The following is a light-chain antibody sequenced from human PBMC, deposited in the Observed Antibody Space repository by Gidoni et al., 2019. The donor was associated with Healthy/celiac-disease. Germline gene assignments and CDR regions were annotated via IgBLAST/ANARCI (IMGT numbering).Light chain of an antibody. CDR1: QSVRSN. CDR2: GAS. CDR3: QQYNNWPTLT. J-gene: IGKJ4*01. Sequence: EIVMTQSPATLSVSPGERATLSCRASQSVRSNLAWYQQKPGQAPRLLIYGASTRATGIPARCSGSGSGTEFTLTISSLQSEDFAVYYCQQYNNWPTLTFGGGTKVEIK. V-gene: IGKV3-15*01.